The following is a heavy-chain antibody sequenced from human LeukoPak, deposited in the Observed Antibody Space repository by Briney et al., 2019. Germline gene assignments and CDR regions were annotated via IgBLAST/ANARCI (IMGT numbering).Heavy chain of an antibody. CDR1: GGSISSSSYY. Sequence: SETLSLTCTVSGGSISSSSYYWGWIRQPPGKGLEWIGNIYYSGNTYYNPSLKSRVTISVDTSNNHFALRLSSVTAADTAVYYCARVKQYSGSYFYFDYWGQGTLVTASS. D-gene: IGHD1-26*01. CDR2: IYYSGNT. CDR3: ARVKQYSGSYFYFDY. V-gene: IGHV4-39*06. J-gene: IGHJ4*02.